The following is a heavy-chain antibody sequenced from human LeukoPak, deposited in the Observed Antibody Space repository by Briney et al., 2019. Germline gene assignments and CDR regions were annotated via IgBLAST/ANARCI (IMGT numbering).Heavy chain of an antibody. Sequence: GGSLRLSCAASGFTFSDYYMSWIRQAPGKGLEWVSYISSSGSTIYYADSVKGRFTISRDNAKNSLYLQMNSLRAEDTAVYYCARADDYYDSSGYPGYWGQGTLVTVSS. D-gene: IGHD3-22*01. CDR1: GFTFSDYY. J-gene: IGHJ4*02. CDR2: ISSSGSTI. V-gene: IGHV3-11*04. CDR3: ARADDYYDSSGYPGY.